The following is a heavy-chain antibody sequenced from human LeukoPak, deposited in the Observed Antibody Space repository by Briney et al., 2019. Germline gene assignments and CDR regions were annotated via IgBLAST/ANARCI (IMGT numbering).Heavy chain of an antibody. CDR1: GGSISSNNW. V-gene: IGHV4-4*02. CDR3: ARRPDNSGLFFDY. J-gene: IGHJ4*02. Sequence: SGTLSLTCAVSGGSISSNNWWSWVRQPPGKGLEWIGEIYHRGNTDYNPSLKSPVTVSVDKSKNQFSLTLTSVTAADTAVYYCARRPDNSGLFFDYWGQGTLVTVSS. CDR2: IYHRGNT. D-gene: IGHD6-19*01.